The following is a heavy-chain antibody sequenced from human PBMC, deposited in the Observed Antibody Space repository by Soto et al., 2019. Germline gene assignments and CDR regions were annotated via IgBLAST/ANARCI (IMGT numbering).Heavy chain of an antibody. Sequence: GASVKVSCKASGYTFTSYGISWVRQAPGQGLEWMGWISAYNGNTNYAQKLQGRVTMTTDTSTSTAYMELRSLRSDDTAVYYCARVLTGNYDSSGYSAFDNRGQGTMVTVSS. D-gene: IGHD3-22*01. V-gene: IGHV1-18*04. CDR3: ARVLTGNYDSSGYSAFDN. CDR1: GYTFTSYG. J-gene: IGHJ3*02. CDR2: ISAYNGNT.